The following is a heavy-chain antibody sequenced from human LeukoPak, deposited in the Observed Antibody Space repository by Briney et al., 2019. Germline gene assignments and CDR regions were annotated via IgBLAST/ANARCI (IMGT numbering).Heavy chain of an antibody. Sequence: PGGSLRLSCVASGFTFSKHWMSWVRQAPGKGLEWVTFIRYDGSNKYYADSVKGRFTISRDNSKNTLYLRMNSLRAEDTAVYYCAKGYGWGASYYYYYMDVWGKGTTVTISS. CDR3: AKGYGWGASYYYYYMDV. V-gene: IGHV3-30*02. CDR2: IRYDGSNK. D-gene: IGHD3-16*01. CDR1: GFTFSKHW. J-gene: IGHJ6*03.